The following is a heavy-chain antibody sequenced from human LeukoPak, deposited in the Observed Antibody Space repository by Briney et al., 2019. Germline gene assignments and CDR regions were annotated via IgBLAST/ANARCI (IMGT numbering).Heavy chain of an antibody. CDR3: ARGGSSIAAAKNFDY. CDR1: GFTFSSYS. D-gene: IGHD6-13*01. V-gene: IGHV3-21*01. CDR2: ISSSSSYI. Sequence: GGSLRLSCAASGFTFSSYSMNWVRQAPGKGLEWVSSISSSSSYIYYADSVKGRFTISRDNAKNSLYLQMNSLRAEDTAVYYCARGGSSIAAAKNFDYWGQGTLVTVSS. J-gene: IGHJ4*02.